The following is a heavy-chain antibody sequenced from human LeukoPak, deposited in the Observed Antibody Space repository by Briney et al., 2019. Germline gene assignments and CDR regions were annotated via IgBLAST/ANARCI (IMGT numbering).Heavy chain of an antibody. CDR2: IKQDGSEK. CDR3: ARSESAAFDI. V-gene: IGHV3-7*01. Sequence: PGGALRLSCAASGFTFIRYWMSWVREARGKGREWVANIKQDGSEKYYVDSVKDRFTISRDNAKNSLYLQMNSLRAEDTAVYYCARSESAAFDIWGQGTMVTVSS. J-gene: IGHJ3*02. CDR1: GFTFIRYW.